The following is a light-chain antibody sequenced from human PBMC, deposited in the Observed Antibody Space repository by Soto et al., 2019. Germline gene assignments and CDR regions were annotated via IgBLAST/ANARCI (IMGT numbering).Light chain of an antibody. Sequence: QSALTQPASVSGSPGQSITISCTGTSSDVGGYNYVSWYQQHPGKAPKLMIYGNINRPSGVPDRFSGSKSGTSASLAITGLQADDEADYYCQSYDRSLRSPMFGGGTKLTVL. V-gene: IGLV2-14*01. J-gene: IGLJ3*02. CDR1: SSDVGGYNY. CDR2: GNI. CDR3: QSYDRSLRSPM.